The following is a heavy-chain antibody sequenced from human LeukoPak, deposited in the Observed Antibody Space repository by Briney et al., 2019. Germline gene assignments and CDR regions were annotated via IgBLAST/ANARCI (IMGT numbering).Heavy chain of an antibody. CDR3: ARGVTLVRGASQILNWFDP. CDR1: GYTFTSNG. J-gene: IGHJ5*02. CDR2: INTNTGNP. D-gene: IGHD3-10*01. Sequence: ASVKVSCKASGYTFTSNGINWVRQAPGQGLEWMGWINTNTGNPTYAQAFTGRVVFSLDTSMNTAYLQINSLKTDDTAVYYCARGVTLVRGASQILNWFDPWGQGTLVTVSS. V-gene: IGHV7-4-1*02.